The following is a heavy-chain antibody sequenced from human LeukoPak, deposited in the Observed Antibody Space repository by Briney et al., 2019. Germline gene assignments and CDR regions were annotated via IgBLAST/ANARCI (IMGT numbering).Heavy chain of an antibody. Sequence: ASVTVSCKASGYTFTSYGISWVRQAPGQGLEWMGWISVYNGNTNYAQKLQGRVTMTTDTSTSTAYMELRSLRSDDTAVYYCARSEITMIVVVPFDYWGQGTLVTVSS. J-gene: IGHJ4*02. D-gene: IGHD3-22*01. V-gene: IGHV1-18*01. CDR3: ARSEITMIVVVPFDY. CDR2: ISVYNGNT. CDR1: GYTFTSYG.